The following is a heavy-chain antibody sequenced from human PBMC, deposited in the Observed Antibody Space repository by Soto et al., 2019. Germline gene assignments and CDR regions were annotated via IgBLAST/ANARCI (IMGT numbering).Heavy chain of an antibody. CDR2: ISWDGGST. J-gene: IGHJ6*02. Sequence: GGSLRLSCAASGFTFDDYTMHWVRQAPGKGLEWVSLISWDGGSTYYADSVKGRFTISRDNSKNSLYLQMNSLRTEDTALYYCAKDIRDLSRYYYYGMDVWGQGTTVTVSS. CDR1: GFTFDDYT. CDR3: AKDIRDLSRYYYYGMDV. V-gene: IGHV3-43*01. D-gene: IGHD2-2*01.